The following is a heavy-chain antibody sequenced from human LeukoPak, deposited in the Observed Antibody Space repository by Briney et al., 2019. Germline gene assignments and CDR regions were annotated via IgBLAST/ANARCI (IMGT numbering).Heavy chain of an antibody. CDR2: MNTNSGYT. V-gene: IGHV1-8*03. CDR1: GYTFTNYD. D-gene: IGHD4-17*01. CDR3: ARGQLRLRHRGFDP. Sequence: ASVTVSCKASGYTFTNYDINWVRQAPGQGLEWMGWMNTNSGYTDYAQKFQGRVTITRNTSISTAYMELSSLRSDDTAVYYCARGQLRLRHRGFDPWGQGTLVTVSS. J-gene: IGHJ5*02.